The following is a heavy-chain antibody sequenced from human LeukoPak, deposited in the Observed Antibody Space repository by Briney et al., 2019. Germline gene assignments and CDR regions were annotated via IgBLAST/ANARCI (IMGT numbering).Heavy chain of an antibody. Sequence: GGSLRLSCTASGFTFGDYVMSWVRQAPGAGLEGVGFIKSKTYGGTTEYAASVKGRFTISRDESKSIAYLQMNSLKTEDTAVYYCTSYSSGWFRHFDYWGQGTLVTVSS. CDR3: TSYSSGWFRHFDY. D-gene: IGHD6-19*01. J-gene: IGHJ4*02. CDR2: IKSKTYGGTT. CDR1: GFTFGDYV. V-gene: IGHV3-49*04.